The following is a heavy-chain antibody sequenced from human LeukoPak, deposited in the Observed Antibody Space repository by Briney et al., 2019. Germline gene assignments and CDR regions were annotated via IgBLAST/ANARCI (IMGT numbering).Heavy chain of an antibody. CDR2: IYYSGST. D-gene: IGHD6-19*01. Sequence: PSETLSLTCTVSGGYLSSSSYYWGWIRQPPGKGLEWFGSIYYSGSTYYNPSLKSRVTISVDTSKNQFSLKLSSVTAADTAVYYCARVRIAVAGTLGPWGQGTLVTVSS. J-gene: IGHJ5*02. CDR1: GGYLSSSSYY. CDR3: ARVRIAVAGTLGP. V-gene: IGHV4-39*01.